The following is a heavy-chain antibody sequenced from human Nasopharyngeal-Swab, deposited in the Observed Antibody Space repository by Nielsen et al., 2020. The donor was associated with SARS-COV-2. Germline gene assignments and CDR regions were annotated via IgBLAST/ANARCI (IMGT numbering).Heavy chain of an antibody. V-gene: IGHV3-30*03. CDR1: GFTFSSFG. CDR2: IAHDASNE. Sequence: GESLKISCAASGFTFSSFGMHWVRQAPGKGLEWVAFIAHDASNEYYGDSVKGRFSISRDSSKNTLYLQMDSLRGEDTAVYYCARESGSSFDYWGQGTLVTVSS. J-gene: IGHJ4*02. D-gene: IGHD6-13*01. CDR3: ARESGSSFDY.